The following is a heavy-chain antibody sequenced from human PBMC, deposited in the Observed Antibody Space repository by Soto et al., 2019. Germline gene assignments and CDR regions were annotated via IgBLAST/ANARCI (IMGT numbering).Heavy chain of an antibody. CDR2: IYYSGST. CDR1: GGSISSSSYY. CDR3: ARRVMVSSPHDAFDI. Sequence: SETLSLTCTVSGGSISSSSYYWGWIRQPPGKGLEWIGSIYYSGSTYYNPSLKSRVTISVDTSKNQFSLKLSSVTAADTAVYYCARRVMVSSPHDAFDIWGQGTMVTVSS. J-gene: IGHJ3*02. V-gene: IGHV4-39*01. D-gene: IGHD2-8*01.